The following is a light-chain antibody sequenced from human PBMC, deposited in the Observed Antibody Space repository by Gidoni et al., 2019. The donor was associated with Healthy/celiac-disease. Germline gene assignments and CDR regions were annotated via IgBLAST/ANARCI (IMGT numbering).Light chain of an antibody. CDR3: QQYNL. J-gene: IGKJ2*01. CDR2: DAS. CDR1: QSISSW. Sequence: DIQMTQSPSTLSASVGDRVTITCRASQSISSWLAWYQQKPGKAPKLLIYDASSLESGFPSRFSGSVSGTEFTLTISSLQPDDFATYYCQQYNLFGQGTKLEIK. V-gene: IGKV1-5*01.